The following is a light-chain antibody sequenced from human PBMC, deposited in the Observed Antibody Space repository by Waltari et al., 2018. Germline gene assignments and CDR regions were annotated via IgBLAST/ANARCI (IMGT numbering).Light chain of an antibody. CDR1: QSVTNY. Sequence: DIVLTHSPAILSLSPGETSSLSCRASQSVTNYLAWSQQKPGQAPRLLIYDTSNRATGIPARFSGSGFGTDFTLTISSLEPEDFAVYYCQQRRNWPLTFGGGTKVEIK. CDR2: DTS. V-gene: IGKV3-11*01. J-gene: IGKJ4*01. CDR3: QQRRNWPLT.